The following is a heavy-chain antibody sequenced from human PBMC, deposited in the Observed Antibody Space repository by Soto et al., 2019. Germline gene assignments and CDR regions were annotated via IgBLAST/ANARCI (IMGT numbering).Heavy chain of an antibody. V-gene: IGHV1-18*01. D-gene: IGHD3-16*01. Sequence: ASVKVSCKSSGYRFETYAISWVRQAPGQGLEWMGWIRAYNIDTYYAQKFQDRVTMTTDTSTGTAYMELRSLRSDDTAVYYCARAHELIIGAMDVWGQGTTVAV. J-gene: IGHJ6*02. CDR1: GYRFETYA. CDR3: ARAHELIIGAMDV. CDR2: IRAYNIDT.